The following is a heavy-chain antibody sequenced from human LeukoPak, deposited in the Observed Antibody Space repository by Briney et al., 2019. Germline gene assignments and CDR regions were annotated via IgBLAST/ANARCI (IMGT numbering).Heavy chain of an antibody. CDR3: ANGHDY. CDR2: ISWNSGSI. Sequence: GGSLRLSCAASGFTFDDYAMHWVRQAPGKGLEWVSGISWNSGSIGYADSVKGRFTISRDNAKNSLYLQMNSLRAEDTALYYCANGHDYWGQGTLVTVSS. V-gene: IGHV3-9*01. J-gene: IGHJ4*02. CDR1: GFTFDDYA.